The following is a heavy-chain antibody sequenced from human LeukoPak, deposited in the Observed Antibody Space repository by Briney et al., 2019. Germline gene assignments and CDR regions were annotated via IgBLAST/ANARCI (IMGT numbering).Heavy chain of an antibody. CDR2: MNPNSGNT. V-gene: IGHV1-8*01. J-gene: IGHJ4*02. D-gene: IGHD6-19*01. Sequence: GASVKVSCKASGYTFTSYDINWVRQATGQGLEWMGWMNPNSGNTGYAQKLQGRVTMTTDTSTSTAYMELRSLRSDDTAVYYCARDPGYSSGWYEFDYWGQGTLVTVSS. CDR1: GYTFTSYD. CDR3: ARDPGYSSGWYEFDY.